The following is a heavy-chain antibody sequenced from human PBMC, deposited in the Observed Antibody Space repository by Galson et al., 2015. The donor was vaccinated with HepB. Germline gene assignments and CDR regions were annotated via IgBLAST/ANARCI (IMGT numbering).Heavy chain of an antibody. Sequence: ETLSLTCTVSGGSISSYYWSWIRQPPGKGLEWIGYIYYSGSTNYNPSLKSRVTISVDTSKNQFSLKLSSVTAADTAVYYCARVSAAEAAGVGQPPPTHYYYYYMDVWGKGTTVTVSS. CDR1: GGSISSYY. J-gene: IGHJ6*03. V-gene: IGHV4-59*01. CDR3: ARVSAAEAAGVGQPPPTHYYYYYMDV. D-gene: IGHD2-2*01. CDR2: IYYSGST.